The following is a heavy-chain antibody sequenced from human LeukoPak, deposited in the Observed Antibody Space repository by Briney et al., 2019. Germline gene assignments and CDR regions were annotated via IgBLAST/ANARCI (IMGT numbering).Heavy chain of an antibody. CDR2: ISYDGNNK. V-gene: IGHV3-30*04. J-gene: IGHJ6*04. Sequence: GRSLRLSWAASGFTFSSYAMHWVRQVPGKGLEWVAVISYDGNNKYYADSVKGRFTISRDNSKNTLYLQMNSLRAEDTAVYYCARGPSRVGYYYGMDVWGKGTTVTVSS. CDR1: GFTFSSYA. CDR3: ARGPSRVGYYYGMDV. D-gene: IGHD5-24*01.